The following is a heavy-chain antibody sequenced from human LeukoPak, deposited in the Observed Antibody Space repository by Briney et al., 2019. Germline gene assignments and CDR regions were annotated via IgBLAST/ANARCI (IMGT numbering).Heavy chain of an antibody. CDR2: ISAYNDDT. CDR3: SRDDGPFGGVRFDH. Sequence: ASVRVSCKASGYTFTSYVIAWVRQAPGQGLEWMGWISAYNDDTKYAQKVQGRVTMTRDTSTSTAYMELRSLRYDDTAVYYCSRDDGPFGGVRFDHWGQGTLVTVSS. V-gene: IGHV1-18*01. D-gene: IGHD3-16*01. J-gene: IGHJ4*02. CDR1: GYTFTSYV.